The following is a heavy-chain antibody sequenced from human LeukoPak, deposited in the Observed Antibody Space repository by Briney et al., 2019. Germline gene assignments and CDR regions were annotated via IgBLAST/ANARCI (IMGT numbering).Heavy chain of an antibody. CDR3: AREGVGSSSSWQRRPTQPDY. V-gene: IGHV4-34*01. Sequence: SETLSLTCAVYGGSFSGYYWSSIRQPPGKGLEWIGEINHSGSTNYNPSLKSRVTISVDTSKNQFSLKLSSVTAADTAVYYCAREGVGSSSSWQRRPTQPDYWGPGTLVTVSS. J-gene: IGHJ4*02. D-gene: IGHD6-13*01. CDR2: INHSGST. CDR1: GGSFSGYY.